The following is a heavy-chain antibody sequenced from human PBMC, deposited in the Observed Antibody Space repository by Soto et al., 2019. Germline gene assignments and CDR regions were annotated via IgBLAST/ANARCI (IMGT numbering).Heavy chain of an antibody. Sequence: SETLAVTCTFSAGSISTGDYYWSWIRQPPGKGLEWIGYIYYSGSTYYNPSLKSRVTISVDTSKNQFSLKLSSVTAADTAVYYCARDKPYNWNDEYFDYWGQGTMVTVSS. V-gene: IGHV4-30-4*01. CDR2: IYYSGST. CDR1: AGSISTGDYY. D-gene: IGHD1-20*01. J-gene: IGHJ4*02. CDR3: ARDKPYNWNDEYFDY.